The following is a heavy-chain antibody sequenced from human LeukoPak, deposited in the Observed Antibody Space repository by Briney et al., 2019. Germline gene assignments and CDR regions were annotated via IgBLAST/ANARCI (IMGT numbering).Heavy chain of an antibody. CDR2: ISGSGGST. V-gene: IGHV3-23*01. CDR3: ANEGNDYSNYLDY. D-gene: IGHD4-11*01. J-gene: IGHJ4*02. Sequence: GGSLRLSCAASGFAFSNYAMSWVRQAPGKGLEWVSGISGSGGSTYYADSVQGRFTISRDNSKNTLYLQMNSLRAEDTAVYYCANEGNDYSNYLDYWGQGTLVTVSS. CDR1: GFAFSNYA.